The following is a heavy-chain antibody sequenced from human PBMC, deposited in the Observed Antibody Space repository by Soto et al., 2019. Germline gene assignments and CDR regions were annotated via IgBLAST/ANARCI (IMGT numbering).Heavy chain of an antibody. CDR3: ACYSCPENYYYYYYMDV. CDR1: GFTFSSYW. D-gene: IGHD2-15*01. V-gene: IGHV3-23*01. Sequence: GGSLRLSCAASGFTFSSYWMHWVRQVPGKGLEWVSAISGSGGSTYYADSVKGRFTISRDNFKNTLYLQMNSLRAEDTAVYYCACYSCPENYYYYYYMDVWGKGTTVTVSS. CDR2: ISGSGGST. J-gene: IGHJ6*03.